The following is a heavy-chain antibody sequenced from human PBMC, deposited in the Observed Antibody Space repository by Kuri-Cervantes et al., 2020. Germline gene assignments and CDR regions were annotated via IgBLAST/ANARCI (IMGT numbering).Heavy chain of an antibody. V-gene: IGHV3-9*01. J-gene: IGHJ4*02. CDR2: ISWHSGSI. CDR3: AKGRTKQWLVSYFDY. D-gene: IGHD6-19*01. Sequence: LSLTCSASGFTFDDYAMHWVRQAPGKGLEWVSGISWHSGSIGYADSVKGRFTITRDNAKNSLYLQMNSLRAEDTALYYCAKGRTKQWLVSYFDYWGQGTLVTVSS. CDR1: GFTFDDYA.